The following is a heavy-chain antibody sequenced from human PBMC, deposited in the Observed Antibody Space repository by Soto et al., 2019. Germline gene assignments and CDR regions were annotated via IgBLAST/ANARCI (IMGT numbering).Heavy chain of an antibody. V-gene: IGHV3-66*01. Sequence: EVQLVESGGGLVQPGGSLRLSCAASGLTVSSNYMSWVRQAPGKGLEWVSVIYGGGDTYYADSVQGRFTISRDISKNTLYLQMNSLRGDDTAVYYCAAPDTSSWYMGFDYWGQGNLVTVSS. CDR1: GLTVSSNY. CDR3: AAPDTSSWYMGFDY. D-gene: IGHD6-13*01. J-gene: IGHJ4*02. CDR2: IYGGGDT.